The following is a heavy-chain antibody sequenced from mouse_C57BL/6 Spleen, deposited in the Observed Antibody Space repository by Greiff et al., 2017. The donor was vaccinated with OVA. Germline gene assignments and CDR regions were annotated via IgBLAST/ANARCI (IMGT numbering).Heavy chain of an antibody. CDR1: GFTFSSYA. J-gene: IGHJ2*01. D-gene: IGHD2-13*01. V-gene: IGHV5-4*01. Sequence: DVKLVESGGGLVKPGGSLKLSCAASGFTFSSYAMSWVRQTPEKRLEWVATISDGGSYTYYPDNVKGRFTISRDNAKNNLYLQMSHLKSEDTAMYYCARDLGDWSYYFDYWGQGTTLTVSS. CDR3: ARDLGDWSYYFDY. CDR2: ISDGGSYT.